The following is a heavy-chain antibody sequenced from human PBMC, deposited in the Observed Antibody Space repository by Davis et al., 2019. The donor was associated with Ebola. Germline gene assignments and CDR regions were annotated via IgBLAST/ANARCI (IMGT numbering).Heavy chain of an antibody. CDR1: GFAFNSHW. D-gene: IGHD3-22*01. V-gene: IGHV3-74*01. CDR3: AKLSLGSLSYDNNGYFGYYFDN. CDR2: ISTDGSVT. Sequence: GESLKISCAASGFAFNSHWMNWVRRAPGKGLVWVSRISTDGSVTRYADSVKGRFTISRANSNSTVFLQMNSLRAEDTAVYYCAKLSLGSLSYDNNGYFGYYFDNWGQGTLVTVSS. J-gene: IGHJ4*02.